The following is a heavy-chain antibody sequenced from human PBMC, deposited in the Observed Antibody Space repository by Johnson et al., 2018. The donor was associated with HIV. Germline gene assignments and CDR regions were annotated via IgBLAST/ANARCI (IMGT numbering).Heavy chain of an antibody. CDR3: ARDLSRYQRQSGDAFDI. J-gene: IGHJ3*02. CDR2: VSYDGSNK. Sequence: QVQLVESGGGLVQPGGSLRLSCAASAFTFSSYAMHWVRQAPGKGLEWVAVVSYDGSNKYYADSVKGRFTISRDNSKNTLYLQMNSLRAEDTAVYYCARDLSRYQRQSGDAFDIWGQGTMVTVSS. V-gene: IGHV3-30-3*01. D-gene: IGHD2-2*01. CDR1: AFTFSSYA.